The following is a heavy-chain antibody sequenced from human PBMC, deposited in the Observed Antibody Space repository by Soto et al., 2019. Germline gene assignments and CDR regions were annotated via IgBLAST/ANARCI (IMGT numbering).Heavy chain of an antibody. CDR1: GGSISSGGYY. CDR2: IYYSGST. D-gene: IGHD2-21*02. CDR3: ARGRRVVTAIERGYYFDY. V-gene: IGHV4-31*03. J-gene: IGHJ4*02. Sequence: QVQLQESGPGLVKPSQTLSLTCTVSGGSISSGGYYWSWIRQHPGKGLEWIGYIYYSGSTYYNPSLKSRVTISVDTSKNQFSLKLSSVTAADTAVYYCARGRRVVTAIERGYYFDYWGQGTPVTVSS.